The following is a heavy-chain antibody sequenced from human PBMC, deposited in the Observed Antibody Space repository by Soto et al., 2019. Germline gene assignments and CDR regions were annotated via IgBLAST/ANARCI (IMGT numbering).Heavy chain of an antibody. V-gene: IGHV3-23*01. CDR3: ARDLTPTVAIGWYFDY. D-gene: IGHD5-12*01. CDR1: GFTFSSYA. J-gene: IGHJ4*02. CDR2: ISDSGTNT. Sequence: GGSLRLSYAASGFTFSSYAMNWVRQAPGKGLEWVSGISDSGTNTYYADSVKGRFTFSRDNSKNTLYLQMDSLRAEDTAVYYCARDLTPTVAIGWYFDYWGQGTLVTVSS.